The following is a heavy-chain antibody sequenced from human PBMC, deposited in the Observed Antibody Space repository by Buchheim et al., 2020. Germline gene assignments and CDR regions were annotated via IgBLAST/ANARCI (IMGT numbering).Heavy chain of an antibody. D-gene: IGHD3-3*01. V-gene: IGHV3-30*04. CDR3: ARGGITIFGVVIDNHYYYYGMDV. CDR2: ISYDGSNK. Sequence: QVQLVESGGGVVQPGRSLRLSCAASGFTFSSYAMHWVRQAPGKGLEWVAVISYDGSNKYYADSVKGRFTISRDNSKNTLYLQMNSLRAEDTAVYYCARGGITIFGVVIDNHYYYYGMDVWGQGTT. J-gene: IGHJ6*02. CDR1: GFTFSSYA.